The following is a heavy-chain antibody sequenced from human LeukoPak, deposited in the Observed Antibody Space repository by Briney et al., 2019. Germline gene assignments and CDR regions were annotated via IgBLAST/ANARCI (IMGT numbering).Heavy chain of an antibody. D-gene: IGHD4-11*01. CDR2: IWSDGTNR. V-gene: IGHV3-33*01. J-gene: IGHJ4*02. CDR3: ARDAQRGFDYSNSPQY. CDR1: GFTFNHYG. Sequence: PGGSLRLSCAATGFTFNHYGMHWVRQAPGKGLEWVAVIWSDGTNRYYTGFVKGRFTISRVDSRNTVYLQMNTLRPEDTGMYYCARDAQRGFDYSNSPQYWGQGTPVTVST.